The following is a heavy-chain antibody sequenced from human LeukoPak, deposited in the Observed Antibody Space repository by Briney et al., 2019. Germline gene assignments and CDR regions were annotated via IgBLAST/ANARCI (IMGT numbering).Heavy chain of an antibody. CDR3: ARGRGSYLLRDAEYFQY. Sequence: GGSLRLSCAASGFTFSSYAMHWVRQAPGKGLEWVAIISYDGSNKYYADSVKGRFTISRDNSKNTLHLQMNSLRAEDTAVYYCARGRGSYLLRDAEYFQYWGQGTLVTVSS. V-gene: IGHV3-30*04. J-gene: IGHJ1*01. CDR1: GFTFSSYA. D-gene: IGHD1-26*01. CDR2: ISYDGSNK.